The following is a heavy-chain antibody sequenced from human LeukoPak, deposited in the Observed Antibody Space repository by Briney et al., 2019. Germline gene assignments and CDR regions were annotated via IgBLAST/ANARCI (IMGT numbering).Heavy chain of an antibody. D-gene: IGHD4-17*01. Sequence: PGGSLRLSCAASGFTFSSYGMHWVRQAPGKGLEWVAVISYDGSSKYYADSVKGRFTISRDNSKNTLYLQMNSLRAEDTAVYYCANLATVTYNPFDYWGQGTLVTVSS. J-gene: IGHJ4*02. CDR1: GFTFSSYG. CDR3: ANLATVTYNPFDY. CDR2: ISYDGSSK. V-gene: IGHV3-30*18.